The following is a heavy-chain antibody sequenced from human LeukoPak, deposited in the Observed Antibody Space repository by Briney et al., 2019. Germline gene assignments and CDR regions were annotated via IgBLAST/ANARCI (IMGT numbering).Heavy chain of an antibody. CDR3: AGRNSASITMIH. D-gene: IGHD3-22*01. CDR2: INPSGGTT. Sequence: GASVKVSCKTSGYTFTNYYVHWVRQAPGQGLEWMGIINPSGGTTRYAQKFQGRVTMIRDTSTTTVYMELSSLRSDDTGVYYCAGRNSASITMIHWGQGSPVTVSS. CDR1: GYTFTNYY. V-gene: IGHV1-46*01. J-gene: IGHJ4*02.